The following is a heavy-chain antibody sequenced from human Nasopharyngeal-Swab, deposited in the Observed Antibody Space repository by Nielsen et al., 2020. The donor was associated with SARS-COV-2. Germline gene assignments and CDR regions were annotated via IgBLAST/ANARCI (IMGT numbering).Heavy chain of an antibody. CDR1: GFIFSGSA. Sequence: GESLKISCAASGFIFSGSAMHWVRQAAGKGLEWVGRIGDKDHNYATTYGSAVKGRFTISRDDSKNTAFLQMYSLKTEDTALYYCTTDYYFDYWGQGTLVTVSS. CDR3: TTDYYFDY. J-gene: IGHJ4*02. CDR2: IGDKDHNYAT. V-gene: IGHV3-73*01.